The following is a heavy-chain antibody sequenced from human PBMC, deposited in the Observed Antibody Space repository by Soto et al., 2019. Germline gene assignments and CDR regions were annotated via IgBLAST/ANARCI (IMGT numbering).Heavy chain of an antibody. V-gene: IGHV3-15*01. CDR1: GFTFSNAW. D-gene: IGHD6-13*01. CDR2: IKSKTDGGTT. Sequence: GGSLRLSCAASGFTFSNAWMSWVRQAPGKGLEWVGRIKSKTDGGTTEYAAPVKGRFTISRDDSKNTLYLQMNSLKTEDTAVYYCTTNGIAAAGPYGDYYYYYYMDVWGKGTTVTVSS. CDR3: TTNGIAAAGPYGDYYYYYYMDV. J-gene: IGHJ6*03.